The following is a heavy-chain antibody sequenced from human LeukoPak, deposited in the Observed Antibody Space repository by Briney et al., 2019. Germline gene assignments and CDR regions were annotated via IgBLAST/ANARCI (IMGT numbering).Heavy chain of an antibody. D-gene: IGHD4-17*01. CDR1: GYTFTSYN. V-gene: IGHV1-18*04. CDR3: ARRWTTMTDDYFDY. Sequence: ASVKVSCKASGYTFTSYNIVWVRQAPGQGLEWMGWISGYNGHTNYARRLQGRVTMTTDTSTSTAYSELRSLRSDDTAVFYCARRWTTMTDDYFDYWGQGTLVTASS. J-gene: IGHJ4*02. CDR2: ISGYNGHT.